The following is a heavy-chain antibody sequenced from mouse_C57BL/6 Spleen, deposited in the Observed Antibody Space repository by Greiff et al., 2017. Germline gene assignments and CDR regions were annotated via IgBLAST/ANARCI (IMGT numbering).Heavy chain of an antibody. V-gene: IGHV2-3*01. J-gene: IGHJ3*01. CDR3: AKRDHEGFAY. Sequence: VQLQQSGPGLVAPSQSLSITCTASGFSLTSYGVSWVRQPPGKGLEWLGVIWGDGSTNNHSALISRLSIDKANSKCQVFLNLISLQTDDTDTYYSAKRDHEGFAYWGQGTLVTVSA. CDR2: IWGDGST. CDR1: GFSLTSYG. D-gene: IGHD3-3*01.